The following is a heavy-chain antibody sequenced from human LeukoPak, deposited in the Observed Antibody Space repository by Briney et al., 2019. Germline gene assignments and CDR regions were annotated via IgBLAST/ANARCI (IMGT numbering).Heavy chain of an antibody. Sequence: SETLSLTCAVYGGSFSGYYWGWIRQPPGKGLEWIGSIYYSGSTYYNPSLKSRVTISVDTSKNQFSLKLSSVTAADTAVYYCARVLSGFDWLFQRGYYYYMDVWGKGTTVTVTS. V-gene: IGHV4-34*01. CDR3: ARVLSGFDWLFQRGYYYYMDV. D-gene: IGHD3-9*01. CDR1: GGSFSGYY. CDR2: IYYSGST. J-gene: IGHJ6*03.